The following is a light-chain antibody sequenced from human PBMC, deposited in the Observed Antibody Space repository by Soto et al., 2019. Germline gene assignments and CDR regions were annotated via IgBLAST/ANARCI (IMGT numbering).Light chain of an antibody. CDR2: DAS. V-gene: IGKV1-5*01. Sequence: DIQMTQSPTTLSASVGYRVTITCRASQIISSWLAWYQQKPGEAPKLLIYDASSLESGVPSRFSGSGSGTEFTLTISTLQPDDFATYYCQQFGTFGQGTKVDIK. J-gene: IGKJ1*01. CDR1: QIISSW. CDR3: QQFGT.